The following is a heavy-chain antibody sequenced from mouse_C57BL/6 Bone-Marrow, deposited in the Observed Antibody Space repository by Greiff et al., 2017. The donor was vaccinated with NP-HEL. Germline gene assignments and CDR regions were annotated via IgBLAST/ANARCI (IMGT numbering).Heavy chain of an antibody. CDR3: ARWGLLLDFDY. V-gene: IGHV1-80*01. D-gene: IGHD2-3*01. CDR1: GYAFSSYW. J-gene: IGHJ2*01. CDR2: IYPGDGDT. Sequence: VQLQQSGAELVKPGASVKISCKASGYAFSSYWMNWVKQRPGKGLEWIGQIYPGDGDTNNNGKFQGKATLTAAKSSRTAYMQLSSLTSEDSAVYFCARWGLLLDFDYWGQGTTLTVSS.